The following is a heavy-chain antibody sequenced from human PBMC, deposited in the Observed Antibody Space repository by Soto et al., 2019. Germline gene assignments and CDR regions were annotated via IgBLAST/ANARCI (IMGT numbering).Heavy chain of an antibody. CDR2: MDQDGRET. CDR3: VCGGNCFIY. D-gene: IGHD3-16*01. J-gene: IGHJ4*02. V-gene: IGHV3-7*01. Sequence: EVQLVESGGGLAQPGGSLRLSCAASGVTFSTYWMTWFLQPPGKGLEWVANMDQDGRETYYVDSVRGRFTVSRNNAKNSLYLQMNSLRAEDNAVYYCVCGGNCFIYWGQGTLVSVSP. CDR1: GVTFSTYW.